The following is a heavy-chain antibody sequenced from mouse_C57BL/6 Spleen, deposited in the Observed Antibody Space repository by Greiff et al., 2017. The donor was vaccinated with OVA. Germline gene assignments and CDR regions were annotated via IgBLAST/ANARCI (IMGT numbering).Heavy chain of an antibody. CDR3: ARQGLLRYFGG. D-gene: IGHD2-3*01. V-gene: IGHV5-6*01. CDR1: GFTFSSYG. J-gene: IGHJ1*03. Sequence: EVQVVESGGDLVKPGGSLKLSCAASGFTFSSYGMSWVRQTPDKRLEWVATISSGGSYTYYPHSVKGRFTISRDNAKNTLYLQMSSLKAEDTAMYYCARQGLLRYFGGWGTGTTVTVAS. CDR2: ISSGGSYT.